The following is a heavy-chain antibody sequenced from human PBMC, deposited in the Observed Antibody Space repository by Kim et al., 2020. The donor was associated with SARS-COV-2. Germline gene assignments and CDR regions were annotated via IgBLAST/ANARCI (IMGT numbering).Heavy chain of an antibody. CDR2: INHSGST. J-gene: IGHJ6*02. Sequence: SETLSLTCAVYGGSFSGYYWSWIRQPPGKGLEWIGEINHSGSTNYNPSLKSRVTISVDTSKNQFSLKLSSVTAADTAVYYCARGGLLRGYSYGYRPRDYYYYGMDVWGQGTTVTVSS. CDR3: ARGGLLRGYSYGYRPRDYYYYGMDV. D-gene: IGHD5-18*01. CDR1: GGSFSGYY. V-gene: IGHV4-34*01.